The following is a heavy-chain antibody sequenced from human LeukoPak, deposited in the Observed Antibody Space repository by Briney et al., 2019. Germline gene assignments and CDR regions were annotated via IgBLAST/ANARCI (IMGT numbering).Heavy chain of an antibody. D-gene: IGHD3-10*01. CDR2: ITGNGGRT. CDR1: GFTFSNYA. V-gene: IGHV3-23*01. Sequence: GGSLRLSCAASGFTFSNYAMSWVRQAPGKGLEWVSTITGNGGRTYYADSVKGRFTISRDNSKNTLYLQMNSLRAEDTAVYYCAKGDYYDFDYWGQGTLVTVSS. J-gene: IGHJ4*02. CDR3: AKGDYYDFDY.